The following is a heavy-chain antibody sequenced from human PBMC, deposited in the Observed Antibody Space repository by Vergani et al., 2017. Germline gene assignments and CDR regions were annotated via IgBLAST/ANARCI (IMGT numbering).Heavy chain of an antibody. Sequence: QVQLVQSGAEVKKPGASVKVSCKASGYTFPSYGISWVRQAPGQGLEWMGWISAYNGNTNYAQKLQGRVTMPTDTSTRTASMELRSLRSDDTALYYCARESLVVGESFYDYGMDVWGQGTTVTVSS. CDR2: ISAYNGNT. J-gene: IGHJ6*02. D-gene: IGHD3-16*01. CDR3: ARESLVVGESFYDYGMDV. V-gene: IGHV1-18*01. CDR1: GYTFPSYG.